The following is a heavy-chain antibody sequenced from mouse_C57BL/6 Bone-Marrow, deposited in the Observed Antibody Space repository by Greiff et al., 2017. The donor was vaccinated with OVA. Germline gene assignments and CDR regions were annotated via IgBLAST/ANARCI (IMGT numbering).Heavy chain of an antibody. D-gene: IGHD2-5*01. Sequence: VQLVESGAELAKPGASVKLSCKASGYTFTSYWMHWVKQRPGQGLEWIGYINPSSGYTKYNQKFKDKATLTADKSSSTAYMQLNSLTSEDSAVYFCARRRYSNYFYAMDYWGQGTSVTVSS. V-gene: IGHV1-7*01. CDR2: INPSSGYT. CDR3: ARRRYSNYFYAMDY. CDR1: GYTFTSYW. J-gene: IGHJ4*01.